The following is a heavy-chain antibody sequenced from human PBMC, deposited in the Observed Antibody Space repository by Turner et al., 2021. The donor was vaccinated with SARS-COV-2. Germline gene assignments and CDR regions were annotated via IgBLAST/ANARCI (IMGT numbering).Heavy chain of an antibody. Sequence: VQLVQSGAEVKKPGAAVKVSCKVSGYTLIEFSMHWVRQAPGKGLEWMGGFDPEDGETIYAQKFQGRFTMTEDTSTDTAYMELSSLRSVDTAVYYCATGYAYCGADCSIDYWGLGTLVTVSS. CDR3: ATGYAYCGADCSIDY. D-gene: IGHD2-21*02. CDR1: GYTLIEFS. J-gene: IGHJ4*02. CDR2: FDPEDGET. V-gene: IGHV1-24*01.